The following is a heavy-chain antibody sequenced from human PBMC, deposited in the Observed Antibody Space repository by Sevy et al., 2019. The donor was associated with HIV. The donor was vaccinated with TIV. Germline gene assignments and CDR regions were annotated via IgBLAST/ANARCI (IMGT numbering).Heavy chain of an antibody. CDR2: ISSRSSYI. Sequence: GGSLRLSCAASGFMFXGYSMNWVRQAPGKGLEWVSYISSRSSYIKYADSLKGRVTISRDNANNSLFLQMNRLRAEDTAVYYCARXXXXXXXXXXXXWGXXALVTVSS. V-gene: IGHV3-21*01. CDR3: ARXXXXXXXXXXXX. CDR1: GFMFXGYS. J-gene: IGHJ1*01.